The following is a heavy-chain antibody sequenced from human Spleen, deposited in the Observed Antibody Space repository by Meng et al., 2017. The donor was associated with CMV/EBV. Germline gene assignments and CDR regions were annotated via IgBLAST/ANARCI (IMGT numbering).Heavy chain of an antibody. J-gene: IGHJ4*02. D-gene: IGHD2-2*01. CDR2: IHPDGSQK. CDR1: GFTFSGNW. CDR3: ARGLPLGGAAMNY. Sequence: GESLKISCAASGFTFSGNWMSWVRQAPGKGPEWVANIHPDGSQKLYVDSVKGRFTISRDNAKNSLYLQMNSLRAEDTALYYCARGLPLGGAAMNYWGQGTLVTVSS. V-gene: IGHV3-7*03.